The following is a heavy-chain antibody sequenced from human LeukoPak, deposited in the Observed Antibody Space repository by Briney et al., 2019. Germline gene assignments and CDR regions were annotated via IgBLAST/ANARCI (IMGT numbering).Heavy chain of an antibody. D-gene: IGHD2-15*01. CDR3: ARGRYCSSGSCLLYFDY. CDR1: GGTFSSYA. J-gene: IGHJ4*02. CDR2: IIPIFGTA. Sequence: SVKVSCKASGGTFSSYAISWVRQAPGQGLEWMGGIIPIFGTANYAQKFQGRVTITADESTSTAYMELSSLRSEDTAVYYCARGRYCSSGSCLLYFDYWGQGTLVTVSS. V-gene: IGHV1-69*13.